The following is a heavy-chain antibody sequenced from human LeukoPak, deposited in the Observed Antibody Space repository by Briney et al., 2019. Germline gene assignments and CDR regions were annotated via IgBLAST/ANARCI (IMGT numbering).Heavy chain of an antibody. D-gene: IGHD2-21*01. J-gene: IGHJ4*02. CDR1: GGFITAYY. V-gene: IGHV4-59*01. CDR3: ARGRSILIDY. CDR2: VYYTGST. Sequence: SSETLSLTCTVSGGFITAYYWSWIRQPPGKGLEWIGYVYYTGSTNYNPSLKSRVTMSVDTSKNQFSLNLTSVTAADTAVYYCARGRSILIDYWGQGMLVTVSS.